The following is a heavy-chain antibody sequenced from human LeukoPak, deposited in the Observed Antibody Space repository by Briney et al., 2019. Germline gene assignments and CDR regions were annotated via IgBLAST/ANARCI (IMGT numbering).Heavy chain of an antibody. J-gene: IGHJ4*02. V-gene: IGHV4-39*02. D-gene: IGHD5-24*01. CDR1: GGSISSSIYY. Sequence: KSSETLSLTCTVSGGSISSSIYYWSWFRPPPGKGREWNGSIYYNVATYYNSPLKSRVTISVDTSKNHLSLKLSSVTAADTAVYYCARVRDGYNRNWAYWGQGTLVTVSS. CDR3: ARVRDGYNRNWAY. CDR2: IYYNVAT.